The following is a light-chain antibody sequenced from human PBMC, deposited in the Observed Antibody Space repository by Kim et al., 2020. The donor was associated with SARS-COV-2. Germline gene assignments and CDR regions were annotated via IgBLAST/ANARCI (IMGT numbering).Light chain of an antibody. CDR3: QSYDSSLSGVV. CDR2: GNS. J-gene: IGLJ2*01. Sequence: RVTIPCTGGSSNIGAGYDVHWYQQLPGTAPKLLIYGNSNRPSGVPDRFSGSKSGTSASLAITGLQAEDEADYYCQSYDSSLSGVVFGGGTQLTVL. V-gene: IGLV1-40*01. CDR1: SSNIGAGYD.